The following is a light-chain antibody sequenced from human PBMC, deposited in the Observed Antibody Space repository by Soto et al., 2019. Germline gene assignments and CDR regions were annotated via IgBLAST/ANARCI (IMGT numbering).Light chain of an antibody. CDR2: EVS. CDR3: SSYAGRNNKV. J-gene: IGLJ1*01. V-gene: IGLV2-8*01. Sequence: QSVLTHPPSASGSPGQSVTISCTGTSSDVGGYNYVSWYQQHPGKAPKLMIYEVSKRPSGVPDRFSGSKSGNTASLTVSGLRAEDEADYYCSSYAGRNNKVFGTGTKVTVL. CDR1: SSDVGGYNY.